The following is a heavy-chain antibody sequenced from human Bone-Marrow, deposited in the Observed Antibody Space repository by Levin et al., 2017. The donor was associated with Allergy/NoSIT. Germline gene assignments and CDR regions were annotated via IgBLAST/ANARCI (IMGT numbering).Heavy chain of an antibody. J-gene: IGHJ6*02. D-gene: IGHD3-10*01. Sequence: SCAASAFTFTDYSLQWVRHSPAKGLEWVASISKDGTSKFYADSVKGRFTISRDNSKNTVYLHLTSLRLEDTSLYYCARTLIRNFHSSGDLYYGMAVWGQGTTVTVSS. CDR2: ISKDGTSK. V-gene: IGHV3-30*08. CDR1: AFTFTDYS. CDR3: ARTLIRNFHSSGDLYYGMAV.